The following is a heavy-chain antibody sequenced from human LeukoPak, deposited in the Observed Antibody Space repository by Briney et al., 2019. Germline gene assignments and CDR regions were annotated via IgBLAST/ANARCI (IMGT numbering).Heavy chain of an antibody. D-gene: IGHD1-26*01. CDR3: ATFPSGSWSAY. V-gene: IGHV3-15*01. CDR1: GFTFSNAW. CDR2: IKSKTDGGTT. Sequence: GGSLRLSCAASGFTFSNAWMSWVRQAPGKGLEWVGRIKSKTDGGTTDYAAPVKGRFTISRDDSKNTLYLQMNSLNTEDTAVYYCATFPSGSWSAYWGQGTLVTVSS. J-gene: IGHJ4*02.